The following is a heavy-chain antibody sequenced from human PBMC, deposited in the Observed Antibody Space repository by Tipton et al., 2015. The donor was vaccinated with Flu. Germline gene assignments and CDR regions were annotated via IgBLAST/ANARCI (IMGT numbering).Heavy chain of an antibody. V-gene: IGHV3-30*18. CDR3: ANGDFWSGLYERRDY. Sequence: FLRLSCAASGFTFSYYGMHWVRQAPGKGLEWVAVISYDGTEKYYADSVKGRFTISRDNSKNTLYLQMSGLRAEDTALYYCANGDFWSGLYERRDYWGQGTLVTVSS. D-gene: IGHD3-3*01. J-gene: IGHJ4*02. CDR2: ISYDGTEK. CDR1: GFTFSYYG.